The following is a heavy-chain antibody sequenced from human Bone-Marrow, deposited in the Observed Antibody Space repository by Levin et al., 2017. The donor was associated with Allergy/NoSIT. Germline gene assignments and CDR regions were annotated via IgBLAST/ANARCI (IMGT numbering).Heavy chain of an antibody. D-gene: IGHD3-3*01. V-gene: IGHV3-23*01. J-gene: IGHJ4*02. CDR2: ISSDGRGT. Sequence: PGGSLRLSCAASGFTFSRYAMSWVRQAPGKGLEWLAAISSDGRGTYYADSVKGRFTISRDRFKETLSLEIDDLRVEDTATYYCAKDSIYYDFWSGERRDWGQGTLVTVAS. CDR1: GFTFSRYA. CDR3: AKDSIYYDFWSGERRD.